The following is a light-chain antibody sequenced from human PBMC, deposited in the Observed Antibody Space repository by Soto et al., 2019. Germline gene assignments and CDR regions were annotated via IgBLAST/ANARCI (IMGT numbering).Light chain of an antibody. Sequence: QSALAQPASVSGSPGQSITISCTGASGYVGTYSLVSWYQQHPGKAPKVVIYEGHKRPSGVPDRFSGSTSVNTASLTISGLQTDDEADYYCVSYTSSTTYVFGTGTKLTVL. CDR2: EGH. CDR1: SGYVGTYSL. J-gene: IGLJ1*01. V-gene: IGLV2-14*02. CDR3: VSYTSSTTYV.